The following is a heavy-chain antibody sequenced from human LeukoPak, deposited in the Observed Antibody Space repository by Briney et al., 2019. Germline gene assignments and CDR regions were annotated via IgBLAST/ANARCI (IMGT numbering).Heavy chain of an antibody. J-gene: IGHJ4*02. V-gene: IGHV1-46*01. Sequence: ASVKVSCKASGGTFSSYTISWVRQAPGQGLEWMGIINPSGGSTSYAQKFQGRVTMTRDTSTSTVYMELSSLRSEDTAVYYCARADREYYYDSSGLDNWGQGTLVTVSS. D-gene: IGHD3-22*01. CDR1: GGTFSSYT. CDR3: ARADREYYYDSSGLDN. CDR2: INPSGGST.